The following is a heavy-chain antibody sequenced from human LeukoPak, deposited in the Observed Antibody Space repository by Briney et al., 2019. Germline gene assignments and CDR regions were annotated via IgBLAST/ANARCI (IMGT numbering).Heavy chain of an antibody. CDR1: GFTFSSYV. D-gene: IGHD5-24*01. CDR3: ARDWVYKIDY. V-gene: IGHV3-74*01. Sequence: GGSLRLSCETAGFTFSSYVMHWVRRTPGKGLVWVSRISHDGIISYADSVKGRFTISRDNAKNTLILQMNSLRVEDTAVYYCARDWVYKIDYWGRGTLVIVSS. CDR2: ISHDGII. J-gene: IGHJ4*02.